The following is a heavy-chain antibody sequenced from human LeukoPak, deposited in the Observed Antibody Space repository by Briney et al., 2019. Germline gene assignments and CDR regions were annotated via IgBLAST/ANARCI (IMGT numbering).Heavy chain of an antibody. J-gene: IGHJ4*02. CDR3: ARDGEYRYGNDY. V-gene: IGHV1-2*02. CDR1: GYTFTGYY. CDR2: INPNSGGT. Sequence: ASVKVSCKASGYTFTGYYMHWVRQAPGQGLEWMGWINPNSGGTNYAQKFQGRVNMTRDTSISTAYMELSRLRSDDTAVYYCARDGEYRYGNDYWGQGTLVTVSS. D-gene: IGHD5-18*01.